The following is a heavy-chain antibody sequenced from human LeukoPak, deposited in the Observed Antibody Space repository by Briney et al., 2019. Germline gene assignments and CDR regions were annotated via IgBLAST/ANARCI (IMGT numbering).Heavy chain of an antibody. D-gene: IGHD1-26*01. CDR2: ILHAGYT. J-gene: IGHJ4*02. CDR3: ARGHSGSYFLY. Sequence: SETLSLTCAVSGYSISSNYYWGWIRQPPGKRLEWIGSILHAGYTDYNPSLKSRVIMSVDTSKNQFSLKVSSVTAADTAVYYCARGHSGSYFLYWGQGTLVTVSS. V-gene: IGHV4-38-2*01. CDR1: GYSISSNYY.